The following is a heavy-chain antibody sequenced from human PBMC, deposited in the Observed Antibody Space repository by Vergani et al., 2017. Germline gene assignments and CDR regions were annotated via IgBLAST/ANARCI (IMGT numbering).Heavy chain of an antibody. CDR1: GGSMSGYY. V-gene: IGHV4-59*01. J-gene: IGHJ5*02. Sequence: QVRLQESGPGLVKPSETLSLTCSVSGGSMSGYYWSWIRQPPGKELEWIGYMYHNGSTNYNPSLETRVTISGDTSKNQFSLKLNSVTAADTAVYYCGRVADFYGLGSRLFDLWGQGILVTVSS. CDR2: MYHNGST. D-gene: IGHD3-10*01. CDR3: GRVADFYGLGSRLFDL.